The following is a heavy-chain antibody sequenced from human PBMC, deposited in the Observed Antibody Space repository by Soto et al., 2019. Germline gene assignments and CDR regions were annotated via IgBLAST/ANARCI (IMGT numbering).Heavy chain of an antibody. CDR2: IIPIFGTA. J-gene: IGHJ6*02. CDR3: ARSWDYGYGMDV. Sequence: ASVKVSCKASGGTFSSYAISWVRQAPGQGLEWMGGIIPIFGTANYAQKFQGRVTITADESTSTAYMELSSLRSEDTAVYYCARSWDYGYGMDVWGQGTTVTVSS. V-gene: IGHV1-69*13. CDR1: GGTFSSYA.